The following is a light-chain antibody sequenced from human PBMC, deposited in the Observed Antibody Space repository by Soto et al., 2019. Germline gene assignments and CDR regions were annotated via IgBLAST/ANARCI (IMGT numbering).Light chain of an antibody. CDR3: SSYTSSSTRV. Sequence: QSVLTQPASVSGSPGQSLTIYCTGTSSDVGGYNYVSWYQQHPGKAPKLMIYEVSNRPSGVSNRFSGSKSGNTASLTISGLQAEDEADYYCSSYTSSSTRVFGTGTKLTVL. J-gene: IGLJ1*01. CDR1: SSDVGGYNY. CDR2: EVS. V-gene: IGLV2-14*01.